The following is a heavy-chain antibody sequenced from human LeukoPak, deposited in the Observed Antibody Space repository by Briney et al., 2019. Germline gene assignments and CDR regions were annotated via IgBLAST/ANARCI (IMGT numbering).Heavy chain of an antibody. CDR2: ISGSGGST. J-gene: IGHJ4*02. CDR1: GFTFSDYY. D-gene: IGHD5-18*01. CDR3: AKATEGYSYGSFDY. Sequence: PGGSLRLSCAASGFTFSDYYMSWIRQAPGKGLEWVSAISGSGGSTYYADSVKGRFTISRDNSKNTLYLQMKSLRAEDTAVYYCAKATEGYSYGSFDYWGQGTLVTVSS. V-gene: IGHV3-23*01.